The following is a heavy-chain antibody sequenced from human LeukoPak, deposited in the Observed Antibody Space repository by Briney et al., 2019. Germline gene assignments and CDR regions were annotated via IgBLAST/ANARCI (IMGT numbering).Heavy chain of an antibody. Sequence: PSETLSLTCAVYGGSFSGYYWSWIRQPPGKGLEWIGEINHSGSTNYNPSLKSRVTISVDTSKNQFSLKLSSVTAADTAVYYCARHGYSYGSDWGQGTLVTVSS. CDR2: INHSGST. CDR1: GGSFSGYY. D-gene: IGHD5-18*01. J-gene: IGHJ4*02. CDR3: ARHGYSYGSD. V-gene: IGHV4-34*01.